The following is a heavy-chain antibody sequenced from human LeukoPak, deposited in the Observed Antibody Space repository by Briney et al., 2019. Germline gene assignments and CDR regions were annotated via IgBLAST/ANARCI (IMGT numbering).Heavy chain of an antibody. CDR3: ARRVAGPNDAFDV. CDR2: IYSTGST. CDR1: GVSVNNYY. V-gene: IGHV4-4*07. Sequence: SPETLSLTCSVSGVSVNNYYWNWIRQPAGKGPEWIGRIYSTGSTDYNPSLKSRVTMSVDTSQNQFSLNMSSVTAADTAVYYCARRVAGPNDAFDVWGQGTMVTVSS. D-gene: IGHD6-19*01. J-gene: IGHJ3*01.